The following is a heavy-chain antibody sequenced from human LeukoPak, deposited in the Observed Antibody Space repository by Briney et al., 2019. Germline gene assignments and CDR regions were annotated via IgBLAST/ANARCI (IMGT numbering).Heavy chain of an antibody. J-gene: IGHJ3*02. V-gene: IGHV3-23*01. D-gene: IGHD3-22*01. CDR1: GFTVSSYS. CDR2: ISGSGDNT. Sequence: TWGSLRLSCAASGFTVSSYSMIWVRQAPGKGLEWVSTISGSGDNTYYADSVKGRFTISRDNSKNTLSLHMNTLRAEDTAVYYCAKDLLQTFFFDSSGYYSDAFGMWGQGTMVTVSP. CDR3: AKDLLQTFFFDSSGYYSDAFGM.